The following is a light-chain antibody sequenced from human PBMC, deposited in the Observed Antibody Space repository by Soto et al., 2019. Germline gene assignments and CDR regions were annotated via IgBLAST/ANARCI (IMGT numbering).Light chain of an antibody. CDR2: GAS. V-gene: IGKV3-20*01. J-gene: IGKJ4*01. CDR1: QSVSSSY. Sequence: EIVLTQSPGTLSLSPGERATLSCRASQSVSSSYLAWYQQKPGQAPRLLIYGASNRATGIPDRFSGSGSGTDFTLTISRLEPEDFAVYYCQQYGSSPPTTFGGGTKVEIK. CDR3: QQYGSSPPTT.